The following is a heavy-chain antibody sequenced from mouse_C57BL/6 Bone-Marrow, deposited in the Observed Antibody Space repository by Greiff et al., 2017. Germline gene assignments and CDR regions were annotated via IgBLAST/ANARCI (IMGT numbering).Heavy chain of an antibody. D-gene: IGHD3-3*01. Sequence: EVKLVESGGDLVKPGGSLKLSCAASGFTFSSYGMSWVRQTPDKRLEWVATISSGGSYTYYPDSVKGRCTISRENAKNTLYLQMSSLKSEDTAMYYCARTRGGEDYWGQGTSVTVSS. CDR1: GFTFSSYG. V-gene: IGHV5-6*01. CDR3: ARTRGGEDY. CDR2: ISSGGSYT. J-gene: IGHJ4*01.